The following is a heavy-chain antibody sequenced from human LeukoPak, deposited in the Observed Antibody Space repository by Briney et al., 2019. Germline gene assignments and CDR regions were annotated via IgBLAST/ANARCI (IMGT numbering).Heavy chain of an antibody. CDR1: GFTFSSYG. D-gene: IGHD1-1*01. V-gene: IGHV3-30*02. J-gene: IGHJ4*02. CDR3: AKRARGYNWNALGIDYFDY. CDR2: IRYDGSNK. Sequence: QPGGSLRLSCAASGFTFSSYGMHWVRQAPGKGLEWVAFIRYDGSNKYYADSVKGRFTISRDNSKNTLYLQMNSLRAEDTAVYYCAKRARGYNWNALGIDYFDYWGQGTLVTVSS.